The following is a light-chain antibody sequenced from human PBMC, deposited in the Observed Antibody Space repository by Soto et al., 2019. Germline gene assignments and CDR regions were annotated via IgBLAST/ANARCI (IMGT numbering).Light chain of an antibody. CDR2: KNN. V-gene: IGLV1-44*01. Sequence: QSVLTQPPSASGAPGQRVTISCSGRSSNIGSNTVNWYQQLPGTAPKLLIYKNNQRPSGVPDRFSGSKSGTSASLAISGLQSEDGADYYCAAWDDSLNGYVFGTGTKVTVL. CDR3: AAWDDSLNGYV. J-gene: IGLJ1*01. CDR1: SSNIGSNT.